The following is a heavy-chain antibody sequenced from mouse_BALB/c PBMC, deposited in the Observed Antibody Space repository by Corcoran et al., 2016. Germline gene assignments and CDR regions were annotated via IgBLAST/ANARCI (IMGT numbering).Heavy chain of an antibody. J-gene: IGHJ4*01. CDR2: IDPANGNT. CDR1: GFNIKDTY. Sequence: EVQLQQSGAELVKPGASVKLSCTASGFNIKDTYMHWVKQRPEQGLEWIGRIDPANGNTKYDPKFQGKATITADTSSNTAYLQLSSLTSEDTAVYYCARRGYGAYYAMDYWGQGTSVTVSS. V-gene: IGHV14-3*02. CDR3: ARRGYGAYYAMDY. D-gene: IGHD2-2*01.